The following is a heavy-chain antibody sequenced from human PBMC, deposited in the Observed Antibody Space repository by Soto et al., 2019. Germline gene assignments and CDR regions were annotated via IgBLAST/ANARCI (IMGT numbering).Heavy chain of an antibody. D-gene: IGHD3-22*01. CDR3: ARAGGLNYYDSSGYSHSSPTDYYYGMDV. J-gene: IGHJ6*02. V-gene: IGHV4-31*03. CDR1: GGSIRGASYY. Sequence: SETLCLTCTVSGGSIRGASYYGSWIRQHPGKGLEWIGYIYYSGSTYYNPSLKSRISISEDTSKNQFSLRMSSMTAADAAVYYCARAGGLNYYDSSGYSHSSPTDYYYGMDVWGQGTTVPVSS. CDR2: IYYSGST.